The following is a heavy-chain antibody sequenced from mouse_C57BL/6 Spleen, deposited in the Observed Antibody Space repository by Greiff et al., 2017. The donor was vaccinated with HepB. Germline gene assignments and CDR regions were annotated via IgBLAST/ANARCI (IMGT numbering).Heavy chain of an antibody. V-gene: IGHV5-4*01. CDR2: ISDGGSYT. J-gene: IGHJ2*01. CDR3: ARGGGSSYFDY. CDR1: GFTFSSYA. Sequence: EVQLVESGGGLVKPGGSLKLSCAASGFTFSSYAMSWVRQTPEKRLEWVATISDGGSYTYYPDNVKGRFTISRDNAKNNLYLQMSHLKSEDTAMYYCARGGGSSYFDYWGQGTTLTVSS. D-gene: IGHD1-1*01.